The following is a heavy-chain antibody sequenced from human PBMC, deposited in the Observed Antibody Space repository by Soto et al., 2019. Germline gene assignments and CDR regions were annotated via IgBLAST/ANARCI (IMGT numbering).Heavy chain of an antibody. J-gene: IGHJ3*02. CDR1: GGSINSSNW. Sequence: SETLSLTCAVSGGSINSSNWWSWVRQPPNKGLEWIGEIYRSGTTNYNPSLNTRVSISVDESNNHFSLKLTSVTAGDTAIYYCASYHDNTCPSHPSCAFDIWGQGTMVTVSS. CDR3: ASYHDNTCPSHPSCAFDI. CDR2: IYRSGTT. V-gene: IGHV4-4*02. D-gene: IGHD3-22*01.